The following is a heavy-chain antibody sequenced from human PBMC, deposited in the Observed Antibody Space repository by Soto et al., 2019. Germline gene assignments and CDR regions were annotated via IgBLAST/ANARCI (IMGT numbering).Heavy chain of an antibody. D-gene: IGHD3-10*01. Sequence: ASVKVSCKASGYTFTSYGISWVRQAPGQGLEWMGWISAYNGNTNYAQKLQGRVTMTTDTSTSTAYMGLRSLRSDDTAVYYCASGLWFGELSYYMDVWGKGTTVTVSS. J-gene: IGHJ6*03. CDR2: ISAYNGNT. CDR3: ASGLWFGELSYYMDV. V-gene: IGHV1-18*01. CDR1: GYTFTSYG.